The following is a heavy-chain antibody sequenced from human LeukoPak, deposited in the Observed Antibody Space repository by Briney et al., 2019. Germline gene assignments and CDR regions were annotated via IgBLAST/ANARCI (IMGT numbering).Heavy chain of an antibody. J-gene: IGHJ4*02. V-gene: IGHV4-59*08. Sequence: SETLSLTCTVSGGSISSYYWSWIRQPPGKGLEWIGYIYYSGSTNYNPSLKSRVTISVDTSKNQFSLKLSSVTAADTAVYYCASNTMVRGVYDYWGQGTLVTVSS. CDR3: ASNTMVRGVYDY. CDR2: IYYSGST. CDR1: GGSISSYY. D-gene: IGHD3-10*01.